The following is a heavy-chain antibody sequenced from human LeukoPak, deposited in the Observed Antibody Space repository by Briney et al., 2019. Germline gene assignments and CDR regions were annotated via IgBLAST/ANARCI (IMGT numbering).Heavy chain of an antibody. D-gene: IGHD3-10*01. Sequence: GGSLRLSCAASGFTFSSYTMNWVRQAPGKELEWVSSISPSSDYIYYADSVEGRFTISRDNAKNSLHLQMNSLGAEDTAVYYCARVEYYGSGTYSPIDYWGQGTLVTVSS. V-gene: IGHV3-21*01. J-gene: IGHJ4*02. CDR3: ARVEYYGSGTYSPIDY. CDR2: ISPSSDYI. CDR1: GFTFSSYT.